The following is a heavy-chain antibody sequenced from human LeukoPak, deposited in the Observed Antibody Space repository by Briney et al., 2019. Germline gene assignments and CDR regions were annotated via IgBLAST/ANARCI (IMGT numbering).Heavy chain of an antibody. CDR3: ARVGGYSGYAPGYFDY. CDR1: GFTFSSYW. CDR2: IKEDGSEQ. V-gene: IGHV3-7*02. D-gene: IGHD5-12*01. Sequence: GSLRLSCAASGFTFSSYWMSWVRQAPGKGLEWVANIKEDGSEQYYVDSVKGRFTISRDNAKNSLYLQLNSLRAEDTAVYYCARVGGYSGYAPGYFDYWGQGTLVTVSS. J-gene: IGHJ4*02.